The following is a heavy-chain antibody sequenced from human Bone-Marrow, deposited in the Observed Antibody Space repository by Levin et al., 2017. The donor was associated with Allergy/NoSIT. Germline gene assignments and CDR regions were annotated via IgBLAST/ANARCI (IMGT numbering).Heavy chain of an antibody. CDR3: ARGQPSKSLQQLVLSPTGCRVRVPSKKRFTVWARSVQFECVKYNWFDP. CDR2: IWYDGSNK. Sequence: GGSLRLSCAASGFTFSSYGMHWVRQAPGKGLEWVAVIWYDGSNKYYADSVKGRFTISRDNSKNTLYLQMNSLRAEDTAVYYCARGQPSKSLQQLVLSPTGCRVRVPSKKRFTVWARSVQFECVKYNWFDPWGQGTLVTVSS. D-gene: IGHD6-13*01. J-gene: IGHJ5*02. V-gene: IGHV3-33*01. CDR1: GFTFSSYG.